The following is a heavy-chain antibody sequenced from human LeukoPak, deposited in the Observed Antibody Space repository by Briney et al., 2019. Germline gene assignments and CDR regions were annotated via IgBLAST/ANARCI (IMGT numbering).Heavy chain of an antibody. J-gene: IGHJ3*02. D-gene: IGHD3-3*01. CDR3: ARVTHYDFWSGYSRTDAFDI. CDR1: GFTFSSYS. Sequence: GGSLRLSCAASGFTFSSYSMSWVRQAPGKGLEWVSSISSSSSYIYYADSVKGRFTISRDNAKNSLYLQMNSLRAEDTAVYYCARVTHYDFWSGYSRTDAFDIWGQGTMVTVSS. CDR2: ISSSSSYI. V-gene: IGHV3-21*01.